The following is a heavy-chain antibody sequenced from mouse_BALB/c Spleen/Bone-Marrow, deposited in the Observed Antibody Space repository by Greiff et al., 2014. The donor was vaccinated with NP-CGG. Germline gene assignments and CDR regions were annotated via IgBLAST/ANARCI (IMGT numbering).Heavy chain of an antibody. D-gene: IGHD1-1*01. Sequence: EVQGVESGGGLVKPGGSLKLSCAASGFTFSDYYMYWVRQTPEKGLEWVATISDGGSYTYYPDSVKGRFTISRDNAKNSLYLQMTSLKSEHTAIYSCARDSYYYGSSYWYFDVWGAGTPVTVSS. CDR3: ARDSYYYGSSYWYFDV. J-gene: IGHJ1*01. CDR1: GFTFSDYY. V-gene: IGHV5-4*02. CDR2: ISDGGSYT.